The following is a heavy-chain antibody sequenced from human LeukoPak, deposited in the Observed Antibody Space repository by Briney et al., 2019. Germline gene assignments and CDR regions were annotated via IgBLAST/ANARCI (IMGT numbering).Heavy chain of an antibody. V-gene: IGHV3-7*03. J-gene: IGHJ6*02. CDR3: ARAMGSCSYTSCYTYGMDL. CDR1: GFTFSSYW. D-gene: IGHD2-2*01. Sequence: GGSLRLSCAASGFTFSSYWMSWVRQAPGKGLEWVANIKQDGSEKYYADSVKGRFTISRDNDKSSLYLQMNSLRAEDTALYQCARAMGSCSYTSCYTYGMDLWGPGTTVTVSS. CDR2: IKQDGSEK.